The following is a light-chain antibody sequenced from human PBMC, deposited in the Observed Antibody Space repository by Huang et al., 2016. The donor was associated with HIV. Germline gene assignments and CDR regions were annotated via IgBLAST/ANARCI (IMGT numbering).Light chain of an antibody. Sequence: EIVMTQSPATLSVSPGERATLSCRASPSVSSNVAWYQQKPGQAPRLLIYGASTRATGIPVRCRGSGSGTEFTLTISSLQSEDFAVYYCQQYNNWPPTWTFGQGTKVEIK. CDR1: PSVSSN. J-gene: IGKJ1*01. CDR2: GAS. V-gene: IGKV3-15*01. CDR3: QQYNNWPPTWT.